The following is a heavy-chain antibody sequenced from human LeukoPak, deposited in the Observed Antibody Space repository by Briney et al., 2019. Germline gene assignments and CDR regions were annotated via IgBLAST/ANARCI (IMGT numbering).Heavy chain of an antibody. Sequence: ASVKVSCKASGYTFTSYYMHWVRQAPGQGLEWMGIINPSGGSTSYAQKFQGRVTMTRDTSTSTVYMELSSLRSEDTAVYYCARITGGIYCSSTSCSKIFGDFDYWGQGTLVTVSS. V-gene: IGHV1-46*01. CDR2: INPSGGST. CDR1: GYTFTSYY. CDR3: ARITGGIYCSSTSCSKIFGDFDY. D-gene: IGHD2-2*01. J-gene: IGHJ4*02.